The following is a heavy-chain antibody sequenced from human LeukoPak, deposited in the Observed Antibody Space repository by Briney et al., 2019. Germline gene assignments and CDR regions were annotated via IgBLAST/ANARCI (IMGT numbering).Heavy chain of an antibody. CDR2: IKDDGSEK. CDR1: GFTFNNYW. Sequence: GGSLRLSCAASGFTFNNYWMGWVRQAPGKGLEWVANIKDDGSEKNYVDSVKGRFTISRDNAKNSLYLQMSSLRAADTAVYYCARVMAASVWRSYGSYYSSYYMDVWGKGTTVTVSS. V-gene: IGHV3-7*01. CDR3: ARVMAASVWRSYGSYYSSYYMDV. D-gene: IGHD3-16*01. J-gene: IGHJ6*03.